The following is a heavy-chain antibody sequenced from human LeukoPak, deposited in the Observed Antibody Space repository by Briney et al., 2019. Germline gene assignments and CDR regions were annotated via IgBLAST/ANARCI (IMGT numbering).Heavy chain of an antibody. V-gene: IGHV3-23*01. J-gene: IGHJ4*02. D-gene: IGHD2-21*02. Sequence: GASLRLSCAVSGFTFSSYAMSWVRQAPGKGLEWVSAISGSGGSTYYADSVKGRFAISRDNSRNTLYLQMNSLRAEDTAVYYCAKGFNVVVTAMDYWGQGTLVTVSS. CDR3: AKGFNVVVTAMDY. CDR2: ISGSGGST. CDR1: GFTFSSYA.